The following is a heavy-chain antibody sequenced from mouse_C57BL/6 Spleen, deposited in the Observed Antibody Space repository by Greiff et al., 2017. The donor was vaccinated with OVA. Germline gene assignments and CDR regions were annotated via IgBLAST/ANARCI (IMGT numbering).Heavy chain of an antibody. D-gene: IGHD1-1*01. CDR2: IYPGDGDT. CDR3: ERAQYYGSSDEAMDD. Sequence: VHLVESGAELVKPGASVKISCKASGYAFSSYWMNWVKQRPGKGLEWIGQIYPGDGDTNYNGKFKGKATLTADKSSSTAYMQLSSLTSEDSAVYFCERAQYYGSSDEAMDDWGKGTTVTVSS. V-gene: IGHV1-80*01. J-gene: IGHJ4*01. CDR1: GYAFSSYW.